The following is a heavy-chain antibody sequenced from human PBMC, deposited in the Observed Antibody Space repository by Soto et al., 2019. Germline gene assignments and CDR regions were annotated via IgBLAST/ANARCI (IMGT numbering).Heavy chain of an antibody. CDR2: IYYSGST. CDR1: GGSISSSIYY. J-gene: IGHJ6*02. CDR3: ASSYYDILTGYYYGMDV. D-gene: IGHD3-9*01. V-gene: IGHV4-39*01. Sequence: SETLSLTCTVSGGSISSSIYYWGWIRQPPGKGLEWIGSIYYSGSTYYNPSLKSRVTISVDTSKNQFSLKLSSVTAADTAVYYCASSYYDILTGYYYGMDVWGQGTTVTVSS.